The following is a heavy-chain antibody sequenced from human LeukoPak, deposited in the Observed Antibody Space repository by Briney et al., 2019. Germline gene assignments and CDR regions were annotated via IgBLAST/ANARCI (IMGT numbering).Heavy chain of an antibody. D-gene: IGHD6-13*01. CDR1: GGSISSGDYY. CDR3: ARGLGSSWYGD. V-gene: IGHV4-30-4*01. Sequence: PSETLSLTCTVSGGSISSGDYYWTWIRQPPGKGLEWIGYIYYSGSTYCNPSLKSRLITPVDTSKNQFSLKLSSVTAADTAVYYCARGLGSSWYGDWGQGTLVTVSS. J-gene: IGHJ4*02. CDR2: IYYSGST.